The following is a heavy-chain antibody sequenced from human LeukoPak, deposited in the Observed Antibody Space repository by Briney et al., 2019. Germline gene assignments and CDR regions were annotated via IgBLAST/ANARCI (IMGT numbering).Heavy chain of an antibody. CDR2: IWYDGSNK. CDR1: GFTFSSYG. Sequence: GRSLRLSCAASGFTFSSYGMHWVRQAPGKGLEWVAVIWYDGSNKYYADSVKGRFTISRDNSKNTLYLQMNSLRAEDTAVYYCAKDSVEDILTGYYGYWGQGTLVTVSS. D-gene: IGHD3-9*01. CDR3: AKDSVEDILTGYYGY. J-gene: IGHJ4*02. V-gene: IGHV3-33*06.